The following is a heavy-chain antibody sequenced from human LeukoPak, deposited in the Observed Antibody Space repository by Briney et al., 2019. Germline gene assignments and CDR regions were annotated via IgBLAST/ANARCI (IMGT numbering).Heavy chain of an antibody. CDR1: GFTFSSAA. D-gene: IGHD1-26*01. J-gene: IGHJ4*02. CDR3: ARLIVGANYFDY. V-gene: IGHV3-23*01. Sequence: GGSLRLSCAASGFTFSSAAMSWVRQAPGKGLEWVSIISSSGGSTYYADSVKGRFTISRDNSKNTLYLQMNSLRAEDTAVYYCARLIVGANYFDYWGQGTLVTVSS. CDR2: ISSSGGST.